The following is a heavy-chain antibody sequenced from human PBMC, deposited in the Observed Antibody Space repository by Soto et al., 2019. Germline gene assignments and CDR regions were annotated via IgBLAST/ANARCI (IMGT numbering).Heavy chain of an antibody. CDR3: ARVSSGLYDAFDI. Sequence: QLQLQESGPGLVKPSETLSLTCTVSGGSISDSSYDWAWMCQPPGKGLEWIGKIYYSGSANYSPSLKSGVTISVDTSKNKFSLKVSSVTAADTAVYYCARVSSGLYDAFDIWGQGTMVTVSS. V-gene: IGHV4-39*01. J-gene: IGHJ3*02. D-gene: IGHD6-19*01. CDR1: GGSISDSSYD. CDR2: IYYSGSA.